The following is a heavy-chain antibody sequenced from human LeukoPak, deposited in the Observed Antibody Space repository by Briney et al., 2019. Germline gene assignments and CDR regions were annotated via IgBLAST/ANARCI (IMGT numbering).Heavy chain of an antibody. Sequence: GGSLRLSCAASGFTLSSYAMSWVRQGPGKGLEWVSAISVSGNTYHADSVKGRFTISRDSSKNTLYLQMNSLRAGDATVYYCAKAPVTTCSGAYCYPFDYWSQGTLVTVSS. D-gene: IGHD2-15*01. J-gene: IGHJ4*02. CDR1: GFTLSSYA. CDR3: AKAPVTTCSGAYCYPFDY. V-gene: IGHV3-23*01. CDR2: ISVSGNT.